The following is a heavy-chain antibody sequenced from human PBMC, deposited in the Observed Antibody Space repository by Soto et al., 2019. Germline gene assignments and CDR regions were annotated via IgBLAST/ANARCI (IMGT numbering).Heavy chain of an antibody. J-gene: IGHJ4*02. Sequence: QVRLVQSGAEVKKPGSSVKVSCKASGGSFSNYALSWVRQAPGQGLEWMGVIILPFGTPNYAQKFQGTVTITADESMTTVYMEVSGRRSEDTTIYYCATGPDYEGYFDYWGRGTLVTVSS. CDR2: IILPFGTP. CDR1: GGSFSNYA. D-gene: IGHD3-22*01. CDR3: ATGPDYEGYFDY. V-gene: IGHV1-69*12.